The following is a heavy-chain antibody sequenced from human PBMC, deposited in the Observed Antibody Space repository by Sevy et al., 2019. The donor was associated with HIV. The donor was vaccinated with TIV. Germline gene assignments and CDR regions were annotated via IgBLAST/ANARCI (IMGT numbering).Heavy chain of an antibody. J-gene: IGHJ4*02. V-gene: IGHV4-38-2*01. D-gene: IGHD1-1*01. CDR1: EFSIGSGYF. Sequence: SETLSLTCAVSEFSIGSGYFWAWIRQPPGKGLEWIGNIYYSGTTYFNPSLQSRVSLSVDTSSNQFSLKLRAVTAADTAVYYCASRREYARYWTYWGQGTLVTVSS. CDR3: ASRREYARYWTY. CDR2: IYYSGTT.